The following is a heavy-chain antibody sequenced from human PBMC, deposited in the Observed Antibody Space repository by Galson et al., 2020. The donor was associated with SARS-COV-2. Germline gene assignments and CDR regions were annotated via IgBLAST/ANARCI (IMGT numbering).Heavy chain of an antibody. CDR3: ARLHYGEYAPVAFDI. J-gene: IGHJ3*02. Sequence: SETLSLTCAVSGTSISSGSYSWNWIRQPPGKGLEWIGYISHSGGTYYNPSLKSRVTISGDRSKNQLSMRLSSVTAADTAVYYCARLHYGEYAPVAFDIWGPGTRVTV. CDR2: ISHSGGT. D-gene: IGHD4-17*01. CDR1: GTSISSGSYS. V-gene: IGHV4-30-2*01.